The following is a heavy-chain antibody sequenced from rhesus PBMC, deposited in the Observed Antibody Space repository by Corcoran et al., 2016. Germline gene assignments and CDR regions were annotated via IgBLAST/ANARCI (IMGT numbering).Heavy chain of an antibody. Sequence: QLQLQESGPGLVKPSETLSLTCAVSGGSISSNYWSWIRQPPGKGLEWIGRIPGSGGSTDYNPSLTSRVTISTDMSKNQFSLKLSSVTAADTAVYYCAREESNWHYGAFDFWGQGLRVTVSS. D-gene: IGHD1-26*01. V-gene: IGHV4-173*01. CDR3: AREESNWHYGAFDF. CDR2: IPGSGGST. CDR1: GGSISSNY. J-gene: IGHJ3*01.